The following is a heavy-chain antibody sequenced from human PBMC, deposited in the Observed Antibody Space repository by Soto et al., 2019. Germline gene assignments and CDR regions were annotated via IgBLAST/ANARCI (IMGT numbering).Heavy chain of an antibody. CDR2: ISYDGNTK. D-gene: IGHD6-19*01. Sequence: PGGSLRLSCAASGFTFNTYAMVWARQTPGKGLEWVAVISYDGNTKFYADSVRGRFTISRDNSKNTLYLQMNSLRAEDTALYFCARPQNSYSGGLWYYYGMDVWGQGTTVTVSS. CDR3: ARPQNSYSGGLWYYYGMDV. CDR1: GFTFNTYA. V-gene: IGHV3-30-3*01. J-gene: IGHJ6*02.